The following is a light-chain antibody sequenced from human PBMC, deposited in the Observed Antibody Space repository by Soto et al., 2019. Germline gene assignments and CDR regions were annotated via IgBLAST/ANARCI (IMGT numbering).Light chain of an antibody. J-gene: IGKJ2*01. CDR1: QSVSSN. V-gene: IGKV3-15*01. CDR2: GAS. CDR3: QQYNNWPPYT. Sequence: EIVMTQSPATLSVSPGERATLSCRASQSVSSNFAWYQQNPGQAPRLLIYGASTRATGIPARFSGSGSGTEFTLTIRSLQSEDFAVYYCQQYNNWPPYTFGQGTKLEIK.